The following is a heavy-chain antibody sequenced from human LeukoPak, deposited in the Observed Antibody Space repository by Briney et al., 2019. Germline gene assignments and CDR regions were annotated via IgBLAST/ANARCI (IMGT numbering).Heavy chain of an antibody. V-gene: IGHV3-21*01. CDR1: GFTFNTYG. D-gene: IGHD3-3*01. Sequence: GGSLRLSCAASGFTFNTYGMHWVRQAPGKGLEWVSSISGGSSYIYYADSVKGRFTISRDNAKNSLYLQMNILRAEDTALYYCVRGGRFLDYWGQGTLVTVSS. CDR3: VRGGRFLDY. J-gene: IGHJ4*02. CDR2: ISGGSSYI.